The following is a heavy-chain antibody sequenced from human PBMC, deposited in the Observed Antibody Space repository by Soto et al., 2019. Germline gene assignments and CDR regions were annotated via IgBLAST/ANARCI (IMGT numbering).Heavy chain of an antibody. CDR3: ARTDRDCYGLDV. CDR2: ISAAGDP. CDR1: GFTFRTYD. J-gene: IGHJ6*02. Sequence: EVQLVESGGGLVQPGGSLRLSCEASGFTFRTYDMHCVRQGTGKGLEWVSGISAAGDPDYADSVEGRFTISRENAQNSFFLQMNSLRVGDTAVYYCARTDRDCYGLDVWGQGTKVIVSS. V-gene: IGHV3-13*05.